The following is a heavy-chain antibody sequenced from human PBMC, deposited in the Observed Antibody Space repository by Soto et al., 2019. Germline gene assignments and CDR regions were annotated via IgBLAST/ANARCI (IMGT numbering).Heavy chain of an antibody. V-gene: IGHV3-23*01. Sequence: WGSLRLSCAASGFTFSSYSMSWVRQAPGKGLEWVSAISGSGGSTYYADSVKGRFTISRDNSKNTLYLQMNSLRTEDTAVYYCAKDFARSIAAAGPLDYWGQGTLVTVSS. D-gene: IGHD6-13*01. J-gene: IGHJ4*02. CDR2: ISGSGGST. CDR1: GFTFSSYS. CDR3: AKDFARSIAAAGPLDY.